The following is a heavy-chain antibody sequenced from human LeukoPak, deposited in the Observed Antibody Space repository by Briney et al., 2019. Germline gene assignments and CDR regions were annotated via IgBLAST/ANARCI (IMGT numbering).Heavy chain of an antibody. CDR2: IYSGGST. CDR3: AREYYDFWSGYPQTDYYYGMDV. D-gene: IGHD3-3*01. Sequence: PGGSLRLSCAASGFTVSSNYMSWVRQAPGKGLEWVSVIYSGGSTYYADSVKGRFTISRDNSKNTLYLQMNSLRAEDTAVYYCAREYYDFWSGYPQTDYYYGMDVWGQGTTVTVSS. J-gene: IGHJ6*02. CDR1: GFTVSSNY. V-gene: IGHV3-66*01.